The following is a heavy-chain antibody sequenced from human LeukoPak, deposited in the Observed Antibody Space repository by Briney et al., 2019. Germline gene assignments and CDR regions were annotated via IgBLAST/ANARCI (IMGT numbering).Heavy chain of an antibody. D-gene: IGHD3-22*01. CDR2: ISAYNGNT. J-gene: IGHJ3*02. Sequence: ASVKVSCKASGYTFTSYGISWVRQAPGQGLEWMGWISAYNGNTNYAQKPQGRVTMTTDTSTSTAYMELRSLRSDDTAVYYCARDLDSSGYYWSINAFDIWGQGTMVTVSS. CDR3: ARDLDSSGYYWSINAFDI. V-gene: IGHV1-18*01. CDR1: GYTFTSYG.